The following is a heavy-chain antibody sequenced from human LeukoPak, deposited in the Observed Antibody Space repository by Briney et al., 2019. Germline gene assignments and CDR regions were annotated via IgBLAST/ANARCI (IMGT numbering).Heavy chain of an antibody. V-gene: IGHV4-59*01. D-gene: IGHD6-13*01. J-gene: IGHJ6*02. CDR2: MDDRGDT. CDR3: ARDSRYDSGWFDDGLDV. Sequence: SETLSLTCTVSGDSMRSYYWSWIRQAPGKGLEWLGHMDDRGDTNYNPSLKGRGSISVDTSKNQFSLKLRSVTATDTAVYYCARDSRYDSGWFDDGLDVWGPGTTVTVSS. CDR1: GDSMRSYY.